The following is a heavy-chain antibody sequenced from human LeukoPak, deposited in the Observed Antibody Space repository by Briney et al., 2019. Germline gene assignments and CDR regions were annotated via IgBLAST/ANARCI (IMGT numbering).Heavy chain of an antibody. CDR3: ARSRRGIAAAGTSYYFDY. J-gene: IGHJ4*02. CDR1: GYTFTGYY. V-gene: IGHV1-8*02. D-gene: IGHD6-13*01. CDR2: INPNSGNT. Sequence: ASVKVSCKASGYTFTGYYMHWVRQAPGQGLEWMGWINPNSGNTGYAQKFQGRVTVTRNTSISTAYMELSSLRSEDTAVYYCARSRRGIAAAGTSYYFDYWGQGTLVTVSS.